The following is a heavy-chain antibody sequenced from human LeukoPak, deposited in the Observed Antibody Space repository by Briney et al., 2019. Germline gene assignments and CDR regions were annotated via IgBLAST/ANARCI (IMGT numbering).Heavy chain of an antibody. CDR1: GFTFSTYG. CDR2: IRYDGGNK. J-gene: IGHJ6*03. Sequence: GGSLRLSRAASGFTFSTYGIHWVRQAPGKGLQWVAFIRYDGGNKYYADSVKGRFTISRDNSKNTLSLQMNSLSAEDTAVYYCAKEGRKFGVVIHYYYYMDVWGKGTTVTVSS. CDR3: AKEGRKFGVVIHYYYYMDV. D-gene: IGHD3-3*01. V-gene: IGHV3-30*02.